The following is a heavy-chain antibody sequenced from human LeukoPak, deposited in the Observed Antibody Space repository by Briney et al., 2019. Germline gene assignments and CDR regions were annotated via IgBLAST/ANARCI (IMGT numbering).Heavy chain of an antibody. Sequence: NPSQTLSLTCTVSGGSISSGGYYWSWIRQPAGKGLEYIGRIYSTGSTNYNPSLRSRVTISVDTSKNHFSLKLSSVTAADTAVYYCARDRKELEEMAATTCFDYWGQGTLVTVSS. D-gene: IGHD5-24*01. V-gene: IGHV4-61*02. CDR3: ARDRKELEEMAATTCFDY. J-gene: IGHJ4*02. CDR2: IYSTGST. CDR1: GGSISSGGYY.